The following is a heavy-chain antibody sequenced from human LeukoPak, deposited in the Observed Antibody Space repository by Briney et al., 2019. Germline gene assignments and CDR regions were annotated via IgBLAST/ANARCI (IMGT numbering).Heavy chain of an antibody. V-gene: IGHV3-9*03. J-gene: IGHJ4*02. D-gene: IGHD4/OR15-4a*01. Sequence: GRSLRLSCAASRFTFDDYAMHWVRQAPGKGLEWASGISWNSGSIGYADSVKGRFTISRDNAKNSLYLQMNSLRAEDMALYYCAKGGPTVPTLPFDYWGQGTLVTVSS. CDR3: AKGGPTVPTLPFDY. CDR2: ISWNSGSI. CDR1: RFTFDDYA.